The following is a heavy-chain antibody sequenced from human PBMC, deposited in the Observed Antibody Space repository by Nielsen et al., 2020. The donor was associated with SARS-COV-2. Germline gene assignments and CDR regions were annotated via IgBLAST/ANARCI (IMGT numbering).Heavy chain of an antibody. V-gene: IGHV4-39*01. Sequence: ESLKISCTVSGGSISSSSYYWGWIRQPPGKGLEWIGSIYYSGSTYYNPSLKSRVTISVDTSKNQFSLKLSSVTAADTAVYYCARHQGVWYYYDSSGYYYVDGGLDYWGQGTLVTVSS. CDR2: IYYSGST. J-gene: IGHJ4*02. CDR3: ARHQGVWYYYDSSGYYYVDGGLDY. D-gene: IGHD3-22*01. CDR1: GGSISSSSYY.